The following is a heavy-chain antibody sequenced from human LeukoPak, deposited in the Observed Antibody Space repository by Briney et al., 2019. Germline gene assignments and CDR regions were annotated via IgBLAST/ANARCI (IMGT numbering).Heavy chain of an antibody. CDR2: IKQDGSEK. CDR1: GFTFRSYG. J-gene: IGHJ5*02. Sequence: GGSLGLSCIVSGFTFRSYGMSWVRQAPGKGLEWVANIKQDGSEKYYVDSVKGRFTISRDNAKNSLYLQMNSLRAEDTAAYYCARGTPPRFDPWGQGALVTVSS. CDR3: ARGTPPRFDP. V-gene: IGHV3-7*01.